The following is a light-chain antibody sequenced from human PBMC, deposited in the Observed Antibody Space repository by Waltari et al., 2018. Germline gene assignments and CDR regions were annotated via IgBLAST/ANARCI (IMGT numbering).Light chain of an antibody. CDR2: DVS. J-gene: IGLJ1*01. CDR3: SSYATTTTQV. Sequence: QSALTQPASVSGSPGQSITLPCTGTSSDVGASNFVSLYQQHPGKAPKLMIYDVSNRPSGVSDRFSGSKSGNTASLTISGLQAEDEADYYCSSYATTTTQVFGTGTKVTVV. CDR1: SSDVGASNF. V-gene: IGLV2-14*03.